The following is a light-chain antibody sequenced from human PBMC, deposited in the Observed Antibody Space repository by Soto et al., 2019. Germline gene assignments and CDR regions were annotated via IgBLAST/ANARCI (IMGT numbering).Light chain of an antibody. Sequence: DIQMTQSPSTLPAYVGDRVTISCRSCPGISNWLAWYQQKPWTVPKVLIYHASNLQIGVPSRFSGIGSGTEFTLTTFSMQPDDFATYSCQQYHSNSFGHGNKVEIK. V-gene: IGKV1-5*01. CDR1: PGISNW. J-gene: IGKJ1*01. CDR3: QQYHSNS. CDR2: HAS.